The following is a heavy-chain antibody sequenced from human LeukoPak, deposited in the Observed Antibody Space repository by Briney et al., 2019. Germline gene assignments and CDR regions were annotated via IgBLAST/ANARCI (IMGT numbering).Heavy chain of an antibody. V-gene: IGHV3-33*01. CDR2: IAYDGSRA. CDR1: GFTFGGYG. J-gene: IGHJ4*02. D-gene: IGHD1-14*01. Sequence: GGSLRLSCAGSGFTFGGYGMHWLRQTPGKGLEWVAVIAYDGSRAFYADSVKGRFTISRDNSKNTMSVQMDDLRAEDTAVYYCTRYNNDHFDYWGQGTLVTVSS. CDR3: TRYNNDHFDY.